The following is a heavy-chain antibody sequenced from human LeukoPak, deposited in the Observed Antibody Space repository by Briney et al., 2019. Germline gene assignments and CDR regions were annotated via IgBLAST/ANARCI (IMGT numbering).Heavy chain of an antibody. Sequence: QPGRSLRLSCAASGFTFSRSGMHWVRQAPGKGLEWVAVISHDGSDKYYVDSVKGRFTISRDNSKNTLYLQMGSLRAEDMAVYYCARARFGSIAAAGYFDYWGQGTLVTVSS. CDR1: GFTFSRSG. V-gene: IGHV3-30*03. CDR2: ISHDGSDK. D-gene: IGHD6-13*01. CDR3: ARARFGSIAAAGYFDY. J-gene: IGHJ4*02.